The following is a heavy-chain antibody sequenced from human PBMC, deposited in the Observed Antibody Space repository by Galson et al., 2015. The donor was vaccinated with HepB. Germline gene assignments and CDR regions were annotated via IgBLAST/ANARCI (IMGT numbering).Heavy chain of an antibody. CDR1: GFTVSSNY. V-gene: IGHV3-53*01. J-gene: IGHJ6*02. Sequence: SLRLSCAASGFTVSSNYMSWVRQAPGKGLEWVSVIYRGGSTYYADSVKGRVTISRDNSKNTLYLQMNSLRAEDTAVFYCARDLNDYSTYYYYYGMDVWGQGTTVTVSS. D-gene: IGHD4-11*01. CDR2: IYRGGST. CDR3: ARDLNDYSTYYYYYGMDV.